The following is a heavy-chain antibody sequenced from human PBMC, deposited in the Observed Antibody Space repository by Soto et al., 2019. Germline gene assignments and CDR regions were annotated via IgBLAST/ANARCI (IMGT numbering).Heavy chain of an antibody. CDR3: ARDGGVYYYYGMDV. J-gene: IGHJ6*02. V-gene: IGHV1-3*01. D-gene: IGHD3-16*01. CDR1: GYTFTSYA. Sequence: QVQLVQSGAEVKKPGASVKVSCKASGYTFTSYAMHWVRQAPGQRLEWMGWINAGNGNTKYSQKFQGRVTITRDTSASTAYMELSSLRSEDTAVYYCARDGGVYYYYGMDVWGQGTTVTVSS. CDR2: INAGNGNT.